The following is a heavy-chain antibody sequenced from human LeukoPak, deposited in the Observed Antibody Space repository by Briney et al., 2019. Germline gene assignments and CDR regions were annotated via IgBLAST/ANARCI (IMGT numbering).Heavy chain of an antibody. CDR3: AKDIVSYYGSGIDY. D-gene: IGHD3-10*01. CDR2: ISWNSGSI. V-gene: IGHV3-9*01. Sequence: GGSLRLSCAASGFTFDDYAMPWVRQAPGKGLEWVSGISWNSGSIGYADSVKGRFTISRDNAKNSLYLQMNSLRAEDTALYYCAKDIVSYYGSGIDYWGQGTLVTVSS. J-gene: IGHJ4*02. CDR1: GFTFDDYA.